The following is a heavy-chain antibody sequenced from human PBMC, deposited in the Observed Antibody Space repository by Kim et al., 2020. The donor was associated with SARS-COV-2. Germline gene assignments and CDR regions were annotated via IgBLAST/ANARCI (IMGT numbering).Heavy chain of an antibody. V-gene: IGHV3-23*01. D-gene: IGHD2-21*02. CDR1: GFIFSNYA. CDR2: IFGSGAGT. J-gene: IGHJ2*01. Sequence: GGSLRLSCSASGFIFSNYAMSWVRQAPGKGLEWVSGIFGSGAGTYFADSVKGRFTMSRDNFKGTLYLQMDNLRAEDTAVYYCARHVHVTTVTFYWYFYLWGRGTLVTVS. CDR3: ARHVHVTTVTFYWYFYL.